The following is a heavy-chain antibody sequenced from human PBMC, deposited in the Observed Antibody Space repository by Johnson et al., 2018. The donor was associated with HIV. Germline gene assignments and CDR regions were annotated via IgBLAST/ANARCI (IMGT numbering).Heavy chain of an antibody. Sequence: VQLVESGGGLAQPGGSLRLSCAASGFSFSSYWMTWVHQAPGKGLEWVANINQDGRDRYYVASVQGRFTISRDNAQNSLYLQMNSLRGEDTAVYYCARPSLKDGYNYGGGFDIWGQGTMVTVSS. J-gene: IGHJ3*02. CDR1: GFSFSSYW. CDR2: INQDGRDR. D-gene: IGHD5-24*01. CDR3: ARPSLKDGYNYGGGFDI. V-gene: IGHV3-7*05.